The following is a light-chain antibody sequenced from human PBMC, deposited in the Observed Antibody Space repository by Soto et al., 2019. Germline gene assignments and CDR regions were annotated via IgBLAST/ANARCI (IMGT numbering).Light chain of an antibody. V-gene: IGLV2-14*01. Sequence: QSALTQPASVSGSPGQSITISCTGTTSDIGGHKYVSWYQQHPDKAPKVLIFEVSNRPSGISDRFSGSKSGNTASLTISGLQAEDEADYYCGSWDSSLSAYVFATGTKLTVL. CDR1: TSDIGGHKY. CDR2: EVS. CDR3: GSWDSSLSAYV. J-gene: IGLJ1*01.